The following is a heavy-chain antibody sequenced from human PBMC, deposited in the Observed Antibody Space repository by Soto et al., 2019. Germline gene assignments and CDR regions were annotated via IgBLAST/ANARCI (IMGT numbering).Heavy chain of an antibody. J-gene: IGHJ1*01. V-gene: IGHV5-51*01. CDR1: GYSFTTNW. CDR3: ARHSGVAEDGTD. D-gene: IGHD6-13*01. CDR2: IYPGDSDT. Sequence: GESLKISCKGSGYSFTTNWIGWVRQMPGKGLEWMGVIYPGDSDTRYSPSFQGQVAISADKSINNAYLQWSRLKASDTAMYYCARHSGVAEDGTDWGQGNMVTVS.